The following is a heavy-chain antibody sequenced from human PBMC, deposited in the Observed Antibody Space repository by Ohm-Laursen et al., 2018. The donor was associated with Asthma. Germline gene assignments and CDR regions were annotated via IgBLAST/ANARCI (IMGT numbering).Heavy chain of an antibody. J-gene: IGHJ6*02. CDR2: ISYDGSNK. Sequence: SLRLSCAASGFTFSSYGMHWVRQAPGKGLEWVAVISYDGSNKYYADSVKGRFTISRDNSKNTLYLQMNSLRAEDTAVYYCARDPTTVTTELYYYYGMDIWGQGTTVTVSS. V-gene: IGHV3-30*03. CDR3: ARDPTTVTTELYYYYGMDI. D-gene: IGHD4-17*01. CDR1: GFTFSSYG.